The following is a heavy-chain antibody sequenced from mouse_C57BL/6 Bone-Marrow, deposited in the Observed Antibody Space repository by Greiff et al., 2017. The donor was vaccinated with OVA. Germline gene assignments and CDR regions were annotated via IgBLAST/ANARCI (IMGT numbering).Heavy chain of an antibody. CDR2: SRNKANDYTT. CDR3: ARDAPSYEGYYWYYAMDY. Sequence: EVNVVESGGGLVQSGRSLRLSCATSGFTFSDFYMEWVRQAPGKGLEWIAASRNKANDYTTEYSASVKGRFIVSRDTSQSILYLQMNALRAEDTTIYYCARDAPSYEGYYWYYAMDYWGQGTSVTVSS. J-gene: IGHJ4*01. CDR1: GFTFSDFY. V-gene: IGHV7-1*01. D-gene: IGHD2-3*01.